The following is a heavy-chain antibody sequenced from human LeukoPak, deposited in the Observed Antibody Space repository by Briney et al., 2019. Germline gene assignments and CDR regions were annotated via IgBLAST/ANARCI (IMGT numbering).Heavy chain of an antibody. Sequence: PGGSLRLSCAASGFTFSSYWMNWARQAPGKGLEWVAVISYDGSNKYYADSVKGRFTISRDNSKNTLYLQMNSLRAEDTAVYYCATTPYYYYYGMDVWGQGTTVTVSS. CDR3: ATTPYYYYYGMDV. V-gene: IGHV3-30*03. CDR2: ISYDGSNK. J-gene: IGHJ6*02. D-gene: IGHD4-11*01. CDR1: GFTFSSYW.